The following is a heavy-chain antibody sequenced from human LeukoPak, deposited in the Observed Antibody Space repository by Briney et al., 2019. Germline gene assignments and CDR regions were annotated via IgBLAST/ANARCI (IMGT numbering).Heavy chain of an antibody. CDR1: GFTFSSYG. J-gene: IGHJ4*02. Sequence: PGGSLRLSCAASGFTFSSYGMHWVRQAPGKGLEWVAFIRYDGSNKYYADSVKGRFTISRDNSKNTLYLQMNSLRAGDTAVYYCARAVYPYSSSSPDYWGQGTLVTVSS. CDR3: ARAVYPYSSSSPDY. V-gene: IGHV3-30*02. D-gene: IGHD6-6*01. CDR2: IRYDGSNK.